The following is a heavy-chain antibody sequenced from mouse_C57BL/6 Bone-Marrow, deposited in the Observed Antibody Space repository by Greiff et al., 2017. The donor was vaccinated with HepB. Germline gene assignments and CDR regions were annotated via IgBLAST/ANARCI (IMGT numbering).Heavy chain of an antibody. J-gene: IGHJ4*01. CDR1: GYTFTSYW. D-gene: IGHD2-14*01. V-gene: IGHV1-64*01. CDR3: ARSGYDEGMDY. Sequence: QVQLKQPGAELVKPGASVKLSCKASGYTFTSYWMHWVKQRPGQGLEWIGMIHPNSGSTNYNEKFKSKATLTVDKSSSTAYMQLSSLTSEDSAVYYCARSGYDEGMDYWGQGTSVTVSS. CDR2: IHPNSGST.